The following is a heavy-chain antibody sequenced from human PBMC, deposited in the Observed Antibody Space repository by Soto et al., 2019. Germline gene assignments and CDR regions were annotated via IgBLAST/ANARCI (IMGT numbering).Heavy chain of an antibody. J-gene: IGHJ6*02. V-gene: IGHV1-69*13. CDR3: ARDSPRGYSGSYYYYYYGMDV. Sequence: SVKVSCKASGGTFSSYAISWVRQAPGQGLEWMGGIIPIFGTANYAQKFQGRVTITADESTSTAYMELSSLRSEDTAVYYCARDSPRGYSGSYYYYYYGMDVWGQGTTITVSS. CDR2: IIPIFGTA. CDR1: GGTFSSYA. D-gene: IGHD5-12*01.